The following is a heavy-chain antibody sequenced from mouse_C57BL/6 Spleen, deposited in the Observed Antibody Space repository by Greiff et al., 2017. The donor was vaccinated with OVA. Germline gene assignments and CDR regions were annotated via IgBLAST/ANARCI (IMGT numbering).Heavy chain of an antibody. CDR1: GYTFTDYE. J-gene: IGHJ4*01. CDR3: TPNWDDYAMDY. D-gene: IGHD4-1*02. V-gene: IGHV1-15*01. Sequence: QVQLQQSGAELVRPGASVTLSCKASGYTFTDYEMHWVKQTPVHGLEWIGAIDPETGGTAYNQKFKGKAILTADKSSSTAYMELRSLTSEDSAVYYCTPNWDDYAMDYWGQGTSVTVSS. CDR2: IDPETGGT.